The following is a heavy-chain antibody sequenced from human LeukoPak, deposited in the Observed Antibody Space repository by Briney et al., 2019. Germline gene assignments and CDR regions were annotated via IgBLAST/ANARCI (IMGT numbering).Heavy chain of an antibody. CDR3: SRDSCSSTSCYSDYYFGMDV. CDR2: INHSGST. D-gene: IGHD2-2*01. J-gene: IGHJ6*02. CDR1: GGSFSGYY. Sequence: SETLSLTCAVYGGSFSGYYWSWIRQPPGKGLEWIGEINHSGSTNYNPSLKSRVTISVDTSKNQISLKLSSVTAADTAVYYCSRDSCSSTSCYSDYYFGMDVWGQGTTVTVSS. V-gene: IGHV4-34*01.